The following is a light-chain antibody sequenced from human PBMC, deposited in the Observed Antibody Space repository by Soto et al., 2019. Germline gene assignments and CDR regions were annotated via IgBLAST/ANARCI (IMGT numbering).Light chain of an antibody. CDR2: DAS. J-gene: IGKJ4*01. CDR1: QSVSSY. CDR3: QQRSNWPGVT. V-gene: IGKV3-11*01. Sequence: EIVLTQSPATLSLSPGERATLSCRASQSVSSYLAWYQQKPGQAPRLLIYDASNRATGIPARFSGSGSGTDSTLTISSLEPEDFAVYYCQQRSNWPGVTFGGGTKVEIK.